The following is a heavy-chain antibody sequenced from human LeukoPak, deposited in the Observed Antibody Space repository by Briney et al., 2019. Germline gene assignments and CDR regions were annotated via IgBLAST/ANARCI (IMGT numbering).Heavy chain of an antibody. CDR2: IIPIFGTA. D-gene: IGHD6-19*01. Sequence: ASVKVSCKASGGTFSSYAISWVRQAPGQGLEWMGGIIPIFGTANYAQKFQGRVTITADESTSTAYMELSSLRSEDTAVYYCARRYSSGWYDDPPPYYFDYWGQGTLVTVSS. J-gene: IGHJ4*02. CDR3: ARRYSSGWYDDPPPYYFDY. V-gene: IGHV1-69*13. CDR1: GGTFSSYA.